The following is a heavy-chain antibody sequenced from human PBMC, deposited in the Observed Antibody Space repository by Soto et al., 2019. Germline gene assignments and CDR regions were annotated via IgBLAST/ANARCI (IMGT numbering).Heavy chain of an antibody. CDR1: GIPVSSNY. V-gene: IGHV3-53*04. CDR2: LHSGGDT. D-gene: IGHD3-10*01. Sequence: EVQLVESGGGLVQPGGALRLSCVASGIPVSSNYMTWVRQAPGKGLEWVSVLHSGGDTYYANSVKGRFTISRHDYTTTVFLHMNSLTAEDTAVYYCARAGPYYYASRMDVWGQGTTVTVSS. J-gene: IGHJ6*02. CDR3: ARAGPYYYASRMDV.